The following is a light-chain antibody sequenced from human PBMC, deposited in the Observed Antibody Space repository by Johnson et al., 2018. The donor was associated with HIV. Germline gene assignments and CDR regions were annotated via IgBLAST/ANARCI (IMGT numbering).Light chain of an antibody. CDR2: KDS. CDR1: ALPKKY. CDR3: LSADSSDIRYV. J-gene: IGLJ1*01. Sequence: VLTQPPSVSVSLGQMARITCSVDALPKKYAYWYQQKPGQFPVLVIYKDSEMPSGLPERFSGSSSGTLVTLTISGVHAEDDADYSCLSADSSDIRYVFGTGTKVTVL. V-gene: IGLV3-16*01.